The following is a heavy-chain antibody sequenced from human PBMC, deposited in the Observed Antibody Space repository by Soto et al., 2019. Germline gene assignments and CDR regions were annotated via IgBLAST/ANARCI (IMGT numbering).Heavy chain of an antibody. D-gene: IGHD2-15*01. CDR1: GFGFGSFG. CDR2: ISRDGLNT. Sequence: WGPLRHPRGASGFGFGSFGRHWVRQAPGQGLEWLAFISRDGLNTFYADSVRGRFTLSRDYSKSTMYLQMSALRDEDTALYYCARGNLSFDFDSWGRGTLVTVSS. J-gene: IGHJ4*02. CDR3: ARGNLSFDFDS. V-gene: IGHV3-30*03.